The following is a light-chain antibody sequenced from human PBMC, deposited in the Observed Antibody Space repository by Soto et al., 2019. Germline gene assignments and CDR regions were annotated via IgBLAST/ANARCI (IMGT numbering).Light chain of an antibody. Sequence: DIQMTQSPSTLSASVGDRVTITCRASQSINSWLAWYQQKPGKAPNLLIYKTSNLESGVPSRFSGSGSGTEFTLTINSLQLDDFATYYCKQYHSYAIFTFGPGTKVD. V-gene: IGKV1-5*03. CDR2: KTS. J-gene: IGKJ3*01. CDR3: KQYHSYAIFT. CDR1: QSINSW.